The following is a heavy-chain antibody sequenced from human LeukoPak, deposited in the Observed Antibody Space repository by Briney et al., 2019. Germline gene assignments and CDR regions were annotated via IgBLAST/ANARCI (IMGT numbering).Heavy chain of an antibody. Sequence: SETLSLTCTVSGSSISGYYWNWIRQPAGKGLEWIGRLHPSGATNYNPSLKSRITMSLDTSKNQFSLKLSSVTAADTAIYYCARDTGGRGRLDAFDIWGQGTMVTVSS. V-gene: IGHV4-4*07. J-gene: IGHJ3*02. CDR2: LHPSGAT. CDR1: GSSISGYY. D-gene: IGHD3-10*01. CDR3: ARDTGGRGRLDAFDI.